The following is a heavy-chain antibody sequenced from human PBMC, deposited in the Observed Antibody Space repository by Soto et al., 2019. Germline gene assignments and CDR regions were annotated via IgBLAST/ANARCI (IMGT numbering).Heavy chain of an antibody. CDR1: GFTFNLYA. D-gene: IGHD3-22*01. J-gene: IGHJ4*02. CDR3: AKDRYLDHDSRGYLFDN. V-gene: IGHV3-23*01. CDR2: ISRYGDIT. Sequence: EVQLLESGGDLIQPGWSLRLSCAASGFTFNLYAMTWVRQAPGKGLEWVSAISRYGDITYYADSVEGRFSISRDNSKNTLYLQMNSLRAEDTAVYYCAKDRYLDHDSRGYLFDNWGQGTLVTVSS.